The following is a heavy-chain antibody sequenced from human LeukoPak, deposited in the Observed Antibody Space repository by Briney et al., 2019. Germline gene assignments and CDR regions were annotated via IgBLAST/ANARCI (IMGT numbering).Heavy chain of an antibody. CDR1: GYIFTNYH. CDR3: ARAPLWRCSNNRCYRYFDP. CDR2: IFVGHGST. D-gene: IGHD2-2*01. Sequence: ASVKVSCKTSGYIFTNYHMHWVRQAPGQGLEWVGLIFVGHGSTIYAQRFQGRVTMTRDTSTTTVYMELSSLRSEDTAMYFCARAPLWRCSNNRCYRYFDPWGQGTLVTVSS. J-gene: IGHJ5*02. V-gene: IGHV1-46*01.